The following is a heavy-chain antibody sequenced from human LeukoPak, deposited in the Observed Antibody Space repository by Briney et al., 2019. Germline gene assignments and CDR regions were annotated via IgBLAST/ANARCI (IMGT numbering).Heavy chain of an antibody. CDR2: ILYDGSTE. Sequence: GGSLRLSCAASGFTLSSYNMHWVRQAPGKGLEWVAGILYDGSTEYYADSVKGRFTVSRDNSNNMLYLQMNSLRAEDTAVYYCASSATPLNYFDYWGQGTLVTVSS. CDR1: GFTLSSYN. CDR3: ASSATPLNYFDY. V-gene: IGHV3-30*04. J-gene: IGHJ4*02. D-gene: IGHD2-15*01.